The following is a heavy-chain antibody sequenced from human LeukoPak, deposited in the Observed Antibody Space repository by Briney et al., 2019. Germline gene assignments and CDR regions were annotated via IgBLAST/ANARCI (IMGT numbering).Heavy chain of an antibody. CDR2: ISGSGGST. Sequence: GGSLRLSCAASGFTFGSYAMSWVRQAPGKGLEWVSAISGSGGSTYYADSVKGRFTISRDNSKNTLYLQMNSLRAEDTAVYYCAKDLGGYYDSSGYYEDPPFDYWGQGTLVTVSS. CDR3: AKDLGGYYDSSGYYEDPPFDY. J-gene: IGHJ4*02. CDR1: GFTFGSYA. D-gene: IGHD3-22*01. V-gene: IGHV3-23*01.